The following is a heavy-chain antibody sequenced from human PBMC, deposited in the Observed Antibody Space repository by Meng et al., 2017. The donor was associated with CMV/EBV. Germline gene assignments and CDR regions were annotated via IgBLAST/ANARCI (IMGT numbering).Heavy chain of an antibody. Sequence: QVQLQEAGPGLVKPSQTRFLTCTFSGCSISSGDYYWSWIRQPPGKGLEWIGYIYYSGSTYYNPSLKSRVTISVDTSKNQFSLKLSSVTAADTAVYYCARDNRRGGVDYWGQGTLVTVSS. J-gene: IGHJ4*02. D-gene: IGHD3-3*01. CDR2: IYYSGST. V-gene: IGHV4-30-4*08. CDR3: ARDNRRGGVDY. CDR1: GCSISSGDYY.